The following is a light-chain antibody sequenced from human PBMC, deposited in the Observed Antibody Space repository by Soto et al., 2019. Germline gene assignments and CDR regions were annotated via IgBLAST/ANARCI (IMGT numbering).Light chain of an antibody. CDR2: GAS. CDR3: QHYNNWPPWT. Sequence: IVMTQSPGTLSVSPGERATLSCRASQSVGSNFAWYQQKPGQPPRLLIYGASTRATGIPARFSGSGSGTDFTLTISSLQSEDFAVYYCQHYNNWPPWTFGRGTKLEVK. CDR1: QSVGSN. J-gene: IGKJ1*01. V-gene: IGKV3-15*01.